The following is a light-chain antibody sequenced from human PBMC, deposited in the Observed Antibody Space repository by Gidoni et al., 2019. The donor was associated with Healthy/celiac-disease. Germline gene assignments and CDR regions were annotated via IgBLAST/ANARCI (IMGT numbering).Light chain of an antibody. J-gene: IGKJ2*04. CDR2: DAS. V-gene: IGKV1-33*01. CDR3: QQYDNLPMCS. CDR1: QDISNY. Sequence: DIQMTQSPSSLSASVGDRVTITCQASQDISNYLNWYQQKPGKAPKLLIYDASNLETGVPSRCSGSGSGTDFTFTISSLQPEDIATYYCQQYDNLPMCSFXXXTKLEIK.